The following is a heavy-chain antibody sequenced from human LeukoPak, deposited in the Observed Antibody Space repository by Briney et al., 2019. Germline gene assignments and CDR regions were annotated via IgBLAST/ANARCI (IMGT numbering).Heavy chain of an antibody. CDR1: GLTFSGSA. J-gene: IGHJ6*04. Sequence: GSLRLSCAASGLTFSGSAVHWVRQASGKGLEWVGRIRTKADSYATAYAASVKGRFTISRDNSKNTLHLQMSSLRPEDTAVYYCVKDSGGLPIYGMDVWGEGNTVTVSS. V-gene: IGHV3-73*01. D-gene: IGHD5-12*01. CDR2: IRTKADSYAT. CDR3: VKDSGGLPIYGMDV.